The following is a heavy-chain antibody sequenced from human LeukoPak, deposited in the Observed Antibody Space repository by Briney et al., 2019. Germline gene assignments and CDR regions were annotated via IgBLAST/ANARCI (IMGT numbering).Heavy chain of an antibody. D-gene: IGHD5-18*01. Sequence: SETLSLTCTVAGGSISSSSYYWGWIRQPPGKGLEWIGSIYYSGSTYYNPSLKSRVTISVDTSKNQFSLKLSSVTAADTAVYYCARVRGMIQLWIFDYWGQGTLVTVSS. CDR2: IYYSGST. CDR1: GGSISSSSYY. CDR3: ARVRGMIQLWIFDY. V-gene: IGHV4-39*07. J-gene: IGHJ4*02.